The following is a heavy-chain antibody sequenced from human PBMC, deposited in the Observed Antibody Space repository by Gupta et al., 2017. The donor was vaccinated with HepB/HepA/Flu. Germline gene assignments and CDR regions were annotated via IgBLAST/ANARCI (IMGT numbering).Heavy chain of an antibody. J-gene: IGHJ4*02. CDR1: GFTFSSYG. CDR2: ISYDGSNK. CDR3: AKDTMVRGETIDY. V-gene: IGHV3-30*18. Sequence: QVQLVESGGGVVQPVRSLRLSCAASGFTFSSYGMHWVRQAPGKGLEWVAVISYDGSNKYYADSVKGRFTISRDNSKNTLYLQMNSLRAEDTAVYYCAKDTMVRGETIDYWGQGTLVTVSS. D-gene: IGHD3-10*01.